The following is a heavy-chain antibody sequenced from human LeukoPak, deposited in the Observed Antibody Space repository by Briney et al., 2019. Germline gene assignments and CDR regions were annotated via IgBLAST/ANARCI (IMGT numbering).Heavy chain of an antibody. CDR2: ISYDGSNK. Sequence: GGSLRLSCAASGLTLSSYWMTWVRQAPGKGLEWVAVISYDGSNKYYADSVKGRFTISRDNSKNTLYLQMNSLRAEDTAVYYCAKIGSVTTFGYWGQGTLVTVSS. CDR3: AKIGSVTTFGY. CDR1: GLTLSSYW. V-gene: IGHV3-30*18. J-gene: IGHJ4*02. D-gene: IGHD4-17*01.